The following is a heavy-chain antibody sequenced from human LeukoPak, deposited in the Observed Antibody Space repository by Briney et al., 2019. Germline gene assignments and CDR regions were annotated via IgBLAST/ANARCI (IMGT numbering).Heavy chain of an antibody. V-gene: IGHV4-4*07. Sequence: SETLSLTCTVSGGSLNPYYWSWIRQPAGKGLEWIGRIYFSGNTHYIPSLQSRVTISVDTSKNQFSLKLSSVTAADTAVYYCARTSGSGATYFDYWGEGALVTVSS. D-gene: IGHD1-26*01. CDR3: ARTSGSGATYFDY. J-gene: IGHJ4*02. CDR2: IYFSGNT. CDR1: GGSLNPYY.